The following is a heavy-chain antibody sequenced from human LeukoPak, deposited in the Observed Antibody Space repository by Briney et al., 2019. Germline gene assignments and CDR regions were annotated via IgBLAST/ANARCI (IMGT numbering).Heavy chain of an antibody. CDR2: ISGSGGST. V-gene: IGHV3-23*01. J-gene: IGHJ3*02. CDR3: AKDHNSNDYGDYADAFDI. Sequence: GGSLRLSCAASGFTFSSYAMSWVRQAPGKGLEWVSAISGSGGSTYYADSVKGRFTISRDNSKNTLYLQMNSLRAEDTAVYYCAKDHNSNDYGDYADAFDIWGQGTMVTVSS. CDR1: GFTFSSYA. D-gene: IGHD4-17*01.